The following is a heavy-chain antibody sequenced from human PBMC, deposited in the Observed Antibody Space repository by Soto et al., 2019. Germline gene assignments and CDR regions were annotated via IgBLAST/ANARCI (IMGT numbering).Heavy chain of an antibody. CDR2: MNPNSGNT. J-gene: IGHJ4*02. CDR1: GYTFTSYD. D-gene: IGHD6-13*01. CDR3: ARDLVIAAHHR. V-gene: IGHV1-8*01. Sequence: QVQLLPSGAEVKKPGASVKVSCKASGYTFTSYDINWVRQATGQGLEWMGLMNPNSGNTGYAQKFQGIDTMTRNTSISTAYMELSSLRSEDTAVYYCARDLVIAAHHRGGKGTLVTVSS.